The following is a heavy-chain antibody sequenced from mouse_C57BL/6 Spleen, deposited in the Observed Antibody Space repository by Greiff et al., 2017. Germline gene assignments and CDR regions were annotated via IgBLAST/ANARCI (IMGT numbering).Heavy chain of an antibody. CDR1: GYTFTNYW. J-gene: IGHJ4*01. Sequence: QVQLQQPGAELVKPGASVKLSCKASGYTFTNYWMHWVKQRPGQGLEWIGMMHPNGGSPDYNEKFKSEATLSVDKSSRTAYMELSSLTSEDSAVYYCARSDDYDDYTMDNWGQGTSVTVSS. V-gene: IGHV1-64*01. CDR3: ARSDDYDDYTMDN. CDR2: MHPNGGSP. D-gene: IGHD2-4*01.